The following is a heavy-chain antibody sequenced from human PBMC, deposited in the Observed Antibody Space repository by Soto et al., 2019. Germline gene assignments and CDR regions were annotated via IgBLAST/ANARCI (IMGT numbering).Heavy chain of an antibody. CDR2: TYYRSKWYN. D-gene: IGHD6-13*01. CDR3: ARDELLAAAGAYYYGMDV. Sequence: QVPLQQSGPGLVKPSQTLSLTCAISGDSVSSNSAAWNWIRQSPSRGLEWLGRTYYRSKWYNDYAVTVKSRITINPDTSKNQLALKLNSVTPEDTAVYYCARDELLAAAGAYYYGMDVWGQGTTVTVSS. V-gene: IGHV6-1*01. J-gene: IGHJ6*02. CDR1: GDSVSSNSAA.